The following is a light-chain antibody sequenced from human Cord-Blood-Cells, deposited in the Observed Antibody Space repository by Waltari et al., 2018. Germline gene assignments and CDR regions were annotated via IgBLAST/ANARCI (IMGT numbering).Light chain of an antibody. CDR1: SSDVGGYNY. J-gene: IGLJ1*01. CDR2: DVS. V-gene: IGLV2-14*01. CDR3: SSYTSSSTYV. Sequence: QSALTQPASVSGSPGQSITISCTATSSDVGGYNYVSWYQQHPGKAPKLMIYDVSNRPSGVSNRFSGSKSGNTASLTISGLQAEDEADYYCSSYTSSSTYVVGTGTKVTVL.